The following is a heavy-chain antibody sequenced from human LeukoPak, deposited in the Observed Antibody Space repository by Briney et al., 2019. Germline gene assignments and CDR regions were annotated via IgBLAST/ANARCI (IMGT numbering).Heavy chain of an antibody. Sequence: PGGSLRLSCAASGFTFRSYEMNWVRQAPGKGLEWVSYISSSGSTTYYADSVKGRFTISRDNIKNSLYPQMSSLRAEDTAVYYCARVYGSGSYYTYYFDYWGQGTLVTVSS. CDR2: ISSSGSTT. CDR1: GFTFRSYE. D-gene: IGHD3-10*01. CDR3: ARVYGSGSYYTYYFDY. J-gene: IGHJ4*02. V-gene: IGHV3-48*03.